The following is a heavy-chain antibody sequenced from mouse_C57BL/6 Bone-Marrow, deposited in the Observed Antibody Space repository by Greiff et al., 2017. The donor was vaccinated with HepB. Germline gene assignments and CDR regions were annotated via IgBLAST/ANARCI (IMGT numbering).Heavy chain of an antibody. J-gene: IGHJ2*01. Sequence: QVQLQQTGPGLVQPSQSLSITRTVPGFSLTSYGVHWVRQPPGKGLEGRAVIWSGGSTDYNAAFISRLSISKDNSKSQVFFKMNSLQADNTAIYYCATYYGNYSYYCDYWGQGTTLTVSS. D-gene: IGHD2-10*01. V-gene: IGHV2-4*01. CDR2: IWSGGST. CDR1: GFSLTSYG. CDR3: ATYYGNYSYYCDY.